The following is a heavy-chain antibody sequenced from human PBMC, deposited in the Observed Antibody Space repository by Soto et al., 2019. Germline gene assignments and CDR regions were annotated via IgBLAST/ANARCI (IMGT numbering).Heavy chain of an antibody. V-gene: IGHV5-10-1*01. CDR3: ARLQAAAGDNDLTFDH. J-gene: IGHJ4*02. CDR2: IDPSDSYT. D-gene: IGHD6-13*01. CDR1: GYSFISYW. Sequence: GELLKISCKVCGYSFISYWISWVRQMTGKGLEWMGRIDPSDSYTNYSPSFQGHVTISADKSISTAYLQWSSLKASDTAMYYCARLQAAAGDNDLTFDHWGPGALVTVSS.